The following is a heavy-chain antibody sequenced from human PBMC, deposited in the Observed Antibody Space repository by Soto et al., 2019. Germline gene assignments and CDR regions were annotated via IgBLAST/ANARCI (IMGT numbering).Heavy chain of an antibody. V-gene: IGHV1-69*01. D-gene: IGHD2-2*03. J-gene: IGHJ6*02. Sequence: QVQLVQSGAEVKKHGSSVKVSCKASGGTFSSYAISWVRQAPGQGLEWMGGIIPIFGTANYAQKFQGRVTITADESTSTAYMELSSLRSEDTAVYYCARTENGSLTDYYYGMDVWGQGTTVTVSS. CDR2: IIPIFGTA. CDR3: ARTENGSLTDYYYGMDV. CDR1: GGTFSSYA.